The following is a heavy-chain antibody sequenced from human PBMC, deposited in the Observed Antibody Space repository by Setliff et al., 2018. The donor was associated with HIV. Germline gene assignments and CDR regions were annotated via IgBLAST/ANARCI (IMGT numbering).Heavy chain of an antibody. CDR2: MNPKSGNT. V-gene: IGHV1-8*02. CDR1: GYTFTNSD. CDR3: ARGHLDYDYWEDILGNWFDP. D-gene: IGHD3-3*01. J-gene: IGHJ5*02. Sequence: WASVKVSCKASGYTFTNSDINWVRQAPGQGLEWMGWMNPKSGNTGYAQKFQGRVTMTSNTFIGTAYMELNSLTSDDTAVYYCARGHLDYDYWEDILGNWFDPWGQGTRGTVS.